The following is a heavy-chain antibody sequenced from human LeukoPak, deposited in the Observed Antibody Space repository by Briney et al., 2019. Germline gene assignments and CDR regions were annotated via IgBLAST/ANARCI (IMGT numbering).Heavy chain of an antibody. CDR1: GFTFSSYA. CDR2: ISGSGGST. V-gene: IGHV3-23*01. CDR3: AKVQYGDYELDY. Sequence: PEGSLRLSCAASGFTFSSYAMSWVRQAPGKGLEWVSAISGSGGSTYYADSVKGRFTISRDNSKNTLYLQMNSLRAGDTAVYYCAKVQYGDYELDYWGQGTLVTVSS. D-gene: IGHD4-17*01. J-gene: IGHJ4*02.